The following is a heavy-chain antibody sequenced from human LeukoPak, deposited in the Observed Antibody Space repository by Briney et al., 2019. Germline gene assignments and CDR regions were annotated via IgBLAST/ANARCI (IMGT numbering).Heavy chain of an antibody. D-gene: IGHD3-3*01. CDR1: GFTFSSYS. Sequence: GGSLRLSCAASGFTFSSYSMNWVRQAPGKGLEWVSYISSSSSTIYYADSVKGRFTISRDNAKNSLYLQMNSLRAEDTAVYYCARDLRVTTISGDVDYWGQGTLVTVSS. CDR3: ARDLRVTTISGDVDY. CDR2: ISSSSSTI. J-gene: IGHJ4*02. V-gene: IGHV3-48*01.